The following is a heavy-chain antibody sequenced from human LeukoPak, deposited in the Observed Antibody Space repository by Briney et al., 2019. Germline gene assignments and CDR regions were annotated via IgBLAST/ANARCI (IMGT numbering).Heavy chain of an antibody. CDR3: ARDDQGRDYGDYLGKNFDY. CDR1: GFTFSSYE. J-gene: IGHJ4*02. Sequence: HPGGSLRLSCAASGFTFSSYEMNWVRQAPGKGLEWVSYISSSGSTIYYADSVKGRFTISRDNAKNSLYLQMNSLRAEDTAVYYCARDDQGRDYGDYLGKNFDYWGQGTLVTVSS. V-gene: IGHV3-48*03. CDR2: ISSSGSTI. D-gene: IGHD4-17*01.